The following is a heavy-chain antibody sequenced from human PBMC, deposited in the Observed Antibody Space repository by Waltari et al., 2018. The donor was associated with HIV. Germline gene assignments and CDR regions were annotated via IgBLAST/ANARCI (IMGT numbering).Heavy chain of an antibody. J-gene: IGHJ5*02. CDR1: GLSLRSYG. D-gene: IGHD2-21*02. V-gene: IGHV3-30*18. Sequence: QVKLVAPGGGRVQPGRSLILNCAASGLSLRSYGMHWVSQGPGKGLEWVAFISYDGSIKYYADSVKGRFTISRDNSKNTLYLQMNSLRAEDTAVYYCAKGYFVVVTAAGPFDPWGQGTLVTVSS. CDR3: AKGYFVVVTAAGPFDP. CDR2: ISYDGSIK.